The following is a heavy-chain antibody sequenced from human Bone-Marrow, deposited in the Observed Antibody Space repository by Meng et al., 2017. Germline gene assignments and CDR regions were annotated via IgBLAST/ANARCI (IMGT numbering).Heavy chain of an antibody. V-gene: IGHV3-48*03. J-gene: IGHJ2*01. Sequence: GESLKISCAASGFTFSSYEMNWVRQAPGKGLEWVSYISSSGSTKKFADAVKGRFTISRVNAKNSLYLQMNNLRAEDTAVYYCARGDIAGAGREYWYFDLWGRGTLVTVSS. CDR3: ARGDIAGAGREYWYFDL. CDR1: GFTFSSYE. D-gene: IGHD6-13*01. CDR2: ISSSGSTK.